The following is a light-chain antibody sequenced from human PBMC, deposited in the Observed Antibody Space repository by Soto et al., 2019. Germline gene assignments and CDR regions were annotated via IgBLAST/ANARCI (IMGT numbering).Light chain of an antibody. CDR1: XXXXTSGHF. Sequence: QTVVTQEPSLTVSPGXTVXXXXXXXXXXXTSGHFPNWFQQKPGQAPRPLIYSTTYKHSWTPARFSGSLLGGKAALTLSGVQPEDEAEYYCLLYYVTTQDVIFGGGTKVTVL. CDR3: LLYYVTTQDVI. J-gene: IGLJ2*01. CDR2: STT. V-gene: IGLV7-43*01.